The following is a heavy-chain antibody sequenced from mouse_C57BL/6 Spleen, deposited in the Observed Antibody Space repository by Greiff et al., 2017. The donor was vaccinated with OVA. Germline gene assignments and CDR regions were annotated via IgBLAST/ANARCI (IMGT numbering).Heavy chain of an antibody. V-gene: IGHV1-72*01. CDR3: ARFSYYDKCAFDY. Sequence: QVQLQQPGAELVKPGASVKLSCKASGYTFTNYWMHWVKQRPGQGLEWIGRIDPNSGGINYNEKFKGKATLTVDKSSSTAYMQLSSLISEDSAVYYCARFSYYDKCAFDYWGQGTSVTVSA. D-gene: IGHD2-12*01. J-gene: IGHJ2*02. CDR2: IDPNSGGI. CDR1: GYTFTNYW.